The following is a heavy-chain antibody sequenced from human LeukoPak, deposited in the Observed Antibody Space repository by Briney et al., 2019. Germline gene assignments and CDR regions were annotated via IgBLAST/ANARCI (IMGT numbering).Heavy chain of an antibody. Sequence: PSETLSLTCTVSGGSISSYYWSWIRQPPGKGLEWIGYIYYSGSTNYNPSLKSRVTISVDTSKNQFSLKLSSVTAADTAVYYRARGTDYDYVWGSYRRLYYFDYWGQGTLVTVSS. V-gene: IGHV4-59*01. J-gene: IGHJ4*02. CDR2: IYYSGST. CDR3: ARGTDYDYVWGSYRRLYYFDY. D-gene: IGHD3-16*02. CDR1: GGSISSYY.